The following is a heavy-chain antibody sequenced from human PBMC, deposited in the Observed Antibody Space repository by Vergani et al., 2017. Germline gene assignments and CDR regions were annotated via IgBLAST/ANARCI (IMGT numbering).Heavy chain of an antibody. CDR2: IFSNDEK. D-gene: IGHD3-3*01. Sequence: QVTLKESGPVLVKPTETLTLTCTVSGFSLSNARMGVSWIRQPPGKALEWLAHIFSNDEKSYSTSLKSRLTISKDTSKSQVVLTMTNMDPVDTATYYCARIQAPYYDFWSGYYPNSYYYYMYVWGKGTTVTVSS. J-gene: IGHJ6*03. V-gene: IGHV2-26*01. CDR1: GFSLSNARMG. CDR3: ARIQAPYYDFWSGYYPNSYYYYMYV.